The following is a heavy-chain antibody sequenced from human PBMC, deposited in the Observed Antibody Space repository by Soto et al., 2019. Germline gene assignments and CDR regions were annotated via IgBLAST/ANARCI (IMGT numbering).Heavy chain of an antibody. CDR3: AREMTTVTPAEYYYYMDV. CDR2: IYYSGST. V-gene: IGHV4-59*01. CDR1: GGSISSYY. J-gene: IGHJ6*03. Sequence: SETLSLTCTVSGGSISSYYWSWIRQPPGKGLEWIGYIYYSGSTNYNPSLKSRVTISVDTSKNQFSLELSSVTAADTAVYYCAREMTTVTPAEYYYYMDVWGKGTTVTVSS. D-gene: IGHD4-17*01.